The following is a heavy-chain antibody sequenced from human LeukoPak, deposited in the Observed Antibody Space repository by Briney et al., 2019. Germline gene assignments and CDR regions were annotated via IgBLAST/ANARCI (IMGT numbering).Heavy chain of an antibody. V-gene: IGHV3-23*01. J-gene: IGHJ4*02. CDR3: AKDLGFSSSSIFDY. D-gene: IGHD6-6*01. CDR1: RFTFSIYA. CDR2: IGGSGGST. Sequence: GGSLRLSCAASRFTFSIYAMSWVRQAPGKGLEWVSVIGGSGGSTHYADSVKGRFTISRDSSKKTLYLQMNSLRAEDTAVYYCAKDLGFSSSSIFDYWGQGTLVTVSS.